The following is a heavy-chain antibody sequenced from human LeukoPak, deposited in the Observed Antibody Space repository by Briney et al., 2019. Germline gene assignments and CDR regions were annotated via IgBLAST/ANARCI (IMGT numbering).Heavy chain of an antibody. CDR2: ISAYNGNT. D-gene: IGHD3-3*01. Sequence: GASVKVSCKASGYTFTSYGISWARQAPGQGLEWMGWISAYNGNTNYAQKFQGRVTMTTDTSTSTAYMELRSLRSDDTAVYYCARGSTYYDFWSGYYTGNYFDYWGQGTLVTASS. V-gene: IGHV1-18*01. CDR3: ARGSTYYDFWSGYYTGNYFDY. J-gene: IGHJ4*02. CDR1: GYTFTSYG.